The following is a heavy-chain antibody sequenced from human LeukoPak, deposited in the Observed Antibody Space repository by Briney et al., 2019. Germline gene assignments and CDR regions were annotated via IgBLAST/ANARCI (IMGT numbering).Heavy chain of an antibody. J-gene: IGHJ5*02. Sequence: SETLSLTCIVSGGSIRSGGYYWRWIRQHPGKGLEWIGYIYYSGSTYYNPSLKSRVTISVDTSKNQFSLKLSSVTAADTAVYYCARVYCSSTSCYKRSLWFDPWGQGTLVTVSS. V-gene: IGHV4-31*03. CDR3: ARVYCSSTSCYKRSLWFDP. D-gene: IGHD2-2*02. CDR2: IYYSGST. CDR1: GGSIRSGGYY.